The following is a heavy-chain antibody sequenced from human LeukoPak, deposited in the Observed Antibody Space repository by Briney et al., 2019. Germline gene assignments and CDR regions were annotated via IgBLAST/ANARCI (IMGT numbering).Heavy chain of an antibody. V-gene: IGHV1-24*01. CDR3: ARDGPMVRGVIYSHFDY. CDR1: GYTLTELS. CDR2: FDPEDGET. Sequence: ASVKVSCKVSGYTLTELSMRWVRQAPGKGLEWTGGFDPEDGETIYAQKFQGRVTMTTDTSTSTAYMELRSLRSDDTAVYYCARDGPMVRGVIYSHFDYWGQGTLVTVSS. J-gene: IGHJ4*02. D-gene: IGHD3-10*01.